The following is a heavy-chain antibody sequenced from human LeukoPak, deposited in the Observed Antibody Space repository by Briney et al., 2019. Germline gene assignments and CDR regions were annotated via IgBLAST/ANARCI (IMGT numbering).Heavy chain of an antibody. CDR2: IYYSGST. V-gene: IGHV4-59*11. D-gene: IGHD6-13*01. J-gene: IGHJ5*02. CDR1: GGSISSHY. CDR3: ARAAGYSSSWYWFDP. Sequence: PSETLSLTCTVSGGSISSHYWSWIRQPPGKGLEWIGYIYYSGSTNYNPSLNSRVTISVDTSKNQFSLKLSSVTAADTAVYYCARAAGYSSSWYWFDPWGQGTLVTVSS.